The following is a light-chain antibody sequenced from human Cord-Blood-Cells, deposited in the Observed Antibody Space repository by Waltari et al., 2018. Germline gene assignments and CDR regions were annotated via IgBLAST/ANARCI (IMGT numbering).Light chain of an antibody. CDR1: SSNIGSNY. V-gene: IGLV1-47*01. CDR3: AAWDDSLSGWV. Sequence: QSVLTQPPSASGTPGQRVTISCSGSSSNIGSNYVYWYQQLPGTAPKLLIYRNKQRPSGVPDRFCGSKSGTSASLAISGLRSEDEADYYCAAWDDSLSGWVFGGGTKLTVL. CDR2: RNK. J-gene: IGLJ3*02.